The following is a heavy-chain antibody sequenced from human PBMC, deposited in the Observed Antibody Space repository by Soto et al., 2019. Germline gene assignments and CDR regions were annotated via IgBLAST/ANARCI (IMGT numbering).Heavy chain of an antibody. CDR1: GFTFSSYS. CDR3: ARDISRHYYGSGSYRGV. Sequence: VGSLRLSCAASGFTFSSYSMNWVRQAPGMGLEWVSSISSSSSYIYYADSVKGRFTISRDNAKNSLYLQMNSLRAEDTAVYYCARDISRHYYGSGSYRGVWGKGTTVTVSS. D-gene: IGHD3-10*01. J-gene: IGHJ6*03. CDR2: ISSSSSYI. V-gene: IGHV3-21*01.